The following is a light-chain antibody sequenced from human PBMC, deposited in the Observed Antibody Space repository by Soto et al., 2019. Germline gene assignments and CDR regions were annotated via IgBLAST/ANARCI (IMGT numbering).Light chain of an antibody. V-gene: IGKV3-11*01. CDR1: QSVSRS. CDR2: DAS. Sequence: EIVLTQSPATLSLSPGDRATLSCRASQSVSRSLTWYQQKPGQAPRLLIYDASTRATGIPPRFSGSGYGTDFTLTISSLEPEDFAVYYCQQRSNWPTFGQGTRLENK. J-gene: IGKJ5*01. CDR3: QQRSNWPT.